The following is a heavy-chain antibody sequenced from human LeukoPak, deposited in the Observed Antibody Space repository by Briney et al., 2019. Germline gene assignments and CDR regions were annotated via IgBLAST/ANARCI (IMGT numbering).Heavy chain of an antibody. CDR2: ISDSGGRT. CDR1: GFPFSSYA. D-gene: IGHD3-16*02. J-gene: IGHJ6*02. Sequence: GGSLRLSCAASGFPFSSYAMSWVRQAPGKGLEWVSVISDSGGRTYSAASVKGRFTISRDNSKDTLYLQMDSLRAEDTALYYCAREEHDYVGGSYRYYYYYGIDVWGQGTTVTVSS. CDR3: AREEHDYVGGSYRYYYYYGIDV. V-gene: IGHV3-23*01.